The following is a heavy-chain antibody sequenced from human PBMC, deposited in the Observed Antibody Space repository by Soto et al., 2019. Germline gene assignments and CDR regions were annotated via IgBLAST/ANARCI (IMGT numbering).Heavy chain of an antibody. J-gene: IGHJ4*02. CDR3: ASSFNYYDSSGYPNS. V-gene: IGHV1-18*01. Sequence: ASVKVSCKASGYTFTSYGISWVRQAPGQGLEWMGWISAYNGNTNYAQKLQGRVTMTTDTSTSTAYMELRSLRSDDTAVYYCASSFNYYDSSGYPNSWGQGTLVTVSS. D-gene: IGHD3-22*01. CDR2: ISAYNGNT. CDR1: GYTFTSYG.